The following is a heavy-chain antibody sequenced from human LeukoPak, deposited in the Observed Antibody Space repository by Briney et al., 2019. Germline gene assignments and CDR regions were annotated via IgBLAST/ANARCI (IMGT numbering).Heavy chain of an antibody. J-gene: IGHJ6*02. D-gene: IGHD3-3*01. CDR2: IIPIFGTA. CDR3: ARTATTIFGVVTATNYYYYGMDV. Sequence: EASVKVSCKASGGTFSSYAISWVRQAPGQGLEWMGGIIPIFGTANYAQKFQGRVTITADESTSTAHMELSSLRSEDTAVYYCARTATTIFGVVTATNYYYYGMDVWGQGTTVTVSS. CDR1: GGTFSSYA. V-gene: IGHV1-69*13.